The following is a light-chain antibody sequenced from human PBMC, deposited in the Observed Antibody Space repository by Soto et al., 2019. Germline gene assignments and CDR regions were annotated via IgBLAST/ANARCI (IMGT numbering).Light chain of an antibody. V-gene: IGKV3D-15*01. CDR1: QSVSSN. CDR3: QQYNSWPPVT. CDR2: GAS. J-gene: IGKJ1*01. Sequence: EIVMTQSPATLSVSPGERATLSCRASQSVSSNLAWYQQKPGQAPRLLIYGASSRATGIPDRFSGSGSGTDFTLTISSLQSEDFAVYYCQQYNSWPPVTFGQGTKVDIK.